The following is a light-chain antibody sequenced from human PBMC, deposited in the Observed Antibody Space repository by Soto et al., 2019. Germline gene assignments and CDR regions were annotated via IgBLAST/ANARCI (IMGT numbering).Light chain of an antibody. J-gene: IGLJ2*01. CDR2: DVS. Sequence: QSVLTQPASVSGSPGQSITISCTGTSSDVGGYTYVSWYQQYPGKAPKLMIYDVSNRPSGVSNRFSGSKFGNTASLTISGLQAEDEADYYCSSYTSSTVVFGGGTKVTVL. CDR3: SSYTSSTVV. CDR1: SSDVGGYTY. V-gene: IGLV2-14*01.